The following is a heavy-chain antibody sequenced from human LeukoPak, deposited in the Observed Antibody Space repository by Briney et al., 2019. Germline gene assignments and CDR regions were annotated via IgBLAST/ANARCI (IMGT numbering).Heavy chain of an antibody. CDR1: GFTFSHYW. CDR2: INQDGSEE. D-gene: IGHD5-12*01. Sequence: GGSLRLSCAASGFTFSHYWMTWVRQAPGKGLEWVAQINQDGSEEYYMDSVKARFTISRDNAKDSVFLQMNSLRAEDTAVYYCVRDGGVSGYDLLDYWGQGTLVTVSS. CDR3: VRDGGVSGYDLLDY. V-gene: IGHV3-7*01. J-gene: IGHJ4*02.